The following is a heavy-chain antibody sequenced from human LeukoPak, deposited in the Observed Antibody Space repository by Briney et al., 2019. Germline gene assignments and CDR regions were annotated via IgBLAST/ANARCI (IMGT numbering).Heavy chain of an antibody. J-gene: IGHJ4*02. V-gene: IGHV4-59*12. CDR3: ARYDSSWGYFDY. CDR2: IYYSGST. D-gene: IGHD6-13*01. CDR1: GGSISSYY. Sequence: SETLSLTCTVSGGSISSYYWSWIRQTPGKGLEWIGYIYYSGSTNYNPSLKSRVNISVDTSKNQFSLKLSSVTAMDTAVYYCARYDSSWGYFDYWGQGTLVTVSS.